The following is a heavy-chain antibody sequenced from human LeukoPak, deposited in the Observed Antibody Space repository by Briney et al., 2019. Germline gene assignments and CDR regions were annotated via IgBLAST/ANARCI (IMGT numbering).Heavy chain of an antibody. CDR1: GFTFSSYS. J-gene: IGHJ4*02. CDR2: ISSSSSYI. D-gene: IGHD3-10*01. V-gene: IGHV3-21*01. Sequence: GGSLRLSCAASGFTFSSYSMNWVRQAPGKGLEWVSSISSSSSYIYYADSVKGRFTISRDNAKNSLYLQMNSLRAEDTVVYYCARAITMVRGVPFDYWGQGTLVTVSS. CDR3: ARAITMVRGVPFDY.